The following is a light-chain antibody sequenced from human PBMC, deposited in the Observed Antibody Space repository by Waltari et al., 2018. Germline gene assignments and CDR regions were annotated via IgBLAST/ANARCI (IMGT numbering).Light chain of an antibody. CDR1: SGRIPSKY. J-gene: IGLJ2*01. CDR3: QSYDSSNPYLV. V-gene: IGLV6-57*02. CDR2: EYN. Sequence: NFMLTQPHSVSESPGKTVTISCTGSSGRIPSKYVQWYQQRPGSAPTTVIYEYNQRPSGVPDRFSGSIDSSSNSASLTLSGLKTEDEADYYCQSYDSSNPYLVFGGGTKLTVL.